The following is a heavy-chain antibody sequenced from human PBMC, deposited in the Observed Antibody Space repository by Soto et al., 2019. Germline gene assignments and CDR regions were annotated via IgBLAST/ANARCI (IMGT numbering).Heavy chain of an antibody. D-gene: IGHD6-19*01. J-gene: IGHJ1*01. CDR3: AHSRGGIAVAGSKYFQH. Sequence: QITLKESGPTLVKPTQTLTLTCTFSGFSLSTSGVGVGWIRQPPGKALEWLALIYWNDDKRYSPSLKSRLTITKDTSKNQVVLTMTNMDPVDTATYYCAHSRGGIAVAGSKYFQHWGQGTLVTVSS. CDR1: GFSLSTSGVG. V-gene: IGHV2-5*01. CDR2: IYWNDDK.